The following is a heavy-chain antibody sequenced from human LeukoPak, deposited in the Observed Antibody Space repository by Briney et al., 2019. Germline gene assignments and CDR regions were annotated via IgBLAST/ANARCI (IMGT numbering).Heavy chain of an antibody. Sequence: SVKVSCKASGGTFSSYAISWVRQAPGQGLEWMGGIIPIFGTANYAQKFQGRVTITTDESTSTAYMELSSLRSEDTAVYYCAGGSYELAYFYYYYYMDVWGKGTTVTVSS. CDR3: AGGSYELAYFYYYYYMDV. CDR2: IIPIFGTA. J-gene: IGHJ6*03. D-gene: IGHD5-24*01. CDR1: GGTFSSYA. V-gene: IGHV1-69*05.